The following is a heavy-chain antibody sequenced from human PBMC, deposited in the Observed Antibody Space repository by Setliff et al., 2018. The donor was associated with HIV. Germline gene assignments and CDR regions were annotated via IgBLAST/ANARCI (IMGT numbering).Heavy chain of an antibody. CDR2: ISYTGGT. V-gene: IGHV4-59*08. Sequence: SETLSLTCTVSGGSISSHYWGWLRQPPGKGLEWIGSISYTGGTNHNPSLQSRVTMSIDTSKDQFSLKLSSVTAADTAVYYCAVGRYSYGLYYFDYWGQGTLVTVSS. D-gene: IGHD5-18*01. CDR3: AVGRYSYGLYYFDY. J-gene: IGHJ4*02. CDR1: GGSISSHY.